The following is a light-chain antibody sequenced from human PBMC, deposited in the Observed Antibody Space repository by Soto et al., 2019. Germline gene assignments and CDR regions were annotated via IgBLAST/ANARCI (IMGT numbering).Light chain of an antibody. CDR1: QGIATY. J-gene: IGKJ3*01. Sequence: DVQMTQSPFSLSASIGDRVTITCRASQGIATYLAWYQQKPGKVPKLLIYPASTLQPGVPSRFSGSGAGTDFTLTISSLQPEDVATYFCRKYNSAPRPFGPGTKVEVK. V-gene: IGKV1-27*01. CDR3: RKYNSAPRP. CDR2: PAS.